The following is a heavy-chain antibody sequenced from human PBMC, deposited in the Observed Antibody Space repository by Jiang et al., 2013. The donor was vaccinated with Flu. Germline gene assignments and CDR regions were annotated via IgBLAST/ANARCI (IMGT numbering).Heavy chain of an antibody. CDR1: GYTFTGYY. CDR3: ARGVPAAIPSSSNAFDI. CDR2: INPNSGGT. V-gene: IGHV1-2*04. J-gene: IGHJ3*02. Sequence: SGAEVKKPGASVKVSCKASGYTFTGYYMHWVRQAPGQGLEWMGWINPNSGGTNYAQKFQGWVTTTRDTSISTAYMELSRLRSDDTAVYYCARGVPAAIPSSSNAFDIWGQGTMVTVSS. D-gene: IGHD2-2*01.